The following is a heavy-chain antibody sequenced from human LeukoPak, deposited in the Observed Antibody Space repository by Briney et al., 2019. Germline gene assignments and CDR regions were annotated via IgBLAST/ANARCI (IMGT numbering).Heavy chain of an antibody. V-gene: IGHV3-23*01. CDR2: ISTDAGET. D-gene: IGHD3-10*01. CDR1: GFTFSSYW. J-gene: IGHJ4*02. CDR3: AKGSGNGYGSGPFDY. Sequence: GGSLRLSCAASGFTFSSYWMSWVRQAPGKGLEWVSAISTDAGETHYADSVKGRFTISRDNSKNTVSLQMSSLRAEDTALYYCAKGSGNGYGSGPFDYWGQGTLVTVSS.